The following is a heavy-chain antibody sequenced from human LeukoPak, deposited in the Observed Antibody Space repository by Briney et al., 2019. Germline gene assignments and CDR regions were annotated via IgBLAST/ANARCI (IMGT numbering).Heavy chain of an antibody. J-gene: IGHJ6*03. V-gene: IGHV3-13*01. D-gene: IGHD6-25*01. Sequence: GGSLRLSCAASGFTFSSYEMNWVRQATGKGLEWVSAIGTAGDTYYPGSVKGRFTISRENAKNSLYLQMNSLRAGDTAVYYCARARSSGGMDVWGKGTTVTISS. CDR2: IGTAGDT. CDR1: GFTFSSYE. CDR3: ARARSSGGMDV.